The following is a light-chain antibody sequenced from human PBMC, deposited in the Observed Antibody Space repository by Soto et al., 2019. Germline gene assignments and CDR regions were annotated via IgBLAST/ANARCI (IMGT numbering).Light chain of an antibody. Sequence: EIVLTQSPGTLSLSPGERATLSCRASQSFSSTYLAWYQQKPGQAPRLLIYGASSRATGIPDRFSGSGSGTDFTLTITRLEPEDFAVYYCQQYGSSSITFGQGTRLEI. J-gene: IGKJ5*01. CDR3: QQYGSSSIT. V-gene: IGKV3-20*01. CDR2: GAS. CDR1: QSFSSTY.